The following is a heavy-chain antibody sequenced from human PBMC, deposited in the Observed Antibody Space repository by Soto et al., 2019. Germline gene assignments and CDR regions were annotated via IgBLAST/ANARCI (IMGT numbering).Heavy chain of an antibody. CDR2: MNPNSGNT. Sequence: ASVKVSCKASGYTFTSYDINWVRQATGQGLEWMGWMNPNSGNTGYAQKFQGRVTMTRNTSISAAYMELSSLRSEDTAVYYCARSHPTSYYYGSGSPAPYYYHYYGMDVWGQGTTVTVSS. V-gene: IGHV1-8*01. J-gene: IGHJ6*02. CDR1: GYTFTSYD. CDR3: ARSHPTSYYYGSGSPAPYYYHYYGMDV. D-gene: IGHD3-10*01.